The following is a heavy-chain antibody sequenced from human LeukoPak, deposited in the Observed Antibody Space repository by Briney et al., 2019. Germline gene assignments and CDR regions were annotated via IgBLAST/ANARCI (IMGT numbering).Heavy chain of an antibody. J-gene: IGHJ2*01. CDR2: ISSSSSYI. V-gene: IGHV3-21*01. CDR3: ARDSHQIADYWYFDF. Sequence: PGGSLRLSCAASGFTFSSYSMNWVRQAPGKGLEWVSSISSSSSYIYYADSVKGRFTISRDNAKNSLYLQMNSLRAEDTAVYYCARDSHQIADYWYFDFWGRGTLVTVSS. CDR1: GFTFSSYS.